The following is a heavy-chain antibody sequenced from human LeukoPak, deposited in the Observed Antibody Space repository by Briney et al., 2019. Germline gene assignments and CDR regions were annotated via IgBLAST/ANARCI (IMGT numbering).Heavy chain of an antibody. J-gene: IGHJ6*03. CDR2: IYIGRDT. CDR1: GFTVSSNY. D-gene: IGHD6-25*01. CDR3: VRLSEGYYYYYMDV. V-gene: IGHV3-66*02. Sequence: GGSLRLSCAASGFTVSSNYMTWVRQAPGKGLEWVSVIYIGRDTFYPDYVKGRFTVSRDTSKNTLTLEMYSLTTEDTAVYYCVRLSEGYYYYYMDVWGKGTTVTVSS.